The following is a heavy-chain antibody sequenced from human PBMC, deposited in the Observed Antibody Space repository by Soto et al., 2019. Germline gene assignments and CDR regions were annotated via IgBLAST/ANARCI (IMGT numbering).Heavy chain of an antibody. D-gene: IGHD3-9*01. CDR2: IYYSGST. Sequence: QVQLQESGPGLVKPSQTLSLTCTVSGGSISSGGYYWSWIRQHPGKGLEWIGYIYYSGSTYYNPSLKSRVTISVDTSKNQFSLKLSSVTAADTAVYYCARAVGHSAGEKGTYYDILTGPPPIGGRWFDPWGQGTLVTVSS. J-gene: IGHJ5*02. V-gene: IGHV4-31*03. CDR1: GGSISSGGYY. CDR3: ARAVGHSAGEKGTYYDILTGPPPIGGRWFDP.